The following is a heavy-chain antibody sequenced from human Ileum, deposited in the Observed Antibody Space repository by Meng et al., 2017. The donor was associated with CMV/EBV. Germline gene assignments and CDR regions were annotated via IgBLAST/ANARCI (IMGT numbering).Heavy chain of an antibody. D-gene: IGHD1-26*01. J-gene: IGHJ4*02. V-gene: IGHV3-7*01. CDR3: VNIWEGGY. CDR1: GIAFSSYW. CDR2: IRNDGKEI. Sequence: GESLKISCAATGIAFSSYWMDWVRQAPGKGLEWVASIRNDGKEIFYADSVKGRFTISRDNARSVLSLQMSGLRVEDTAIYYCVNIWEGGYWGRG.